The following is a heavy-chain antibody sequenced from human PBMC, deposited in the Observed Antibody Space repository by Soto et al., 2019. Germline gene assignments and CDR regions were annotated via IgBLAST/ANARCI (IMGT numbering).Heavy chain of an antibody. V-gene: IGHV3-23*01. J-gene: IGHJ4*02. CDR2: ISGSGGST. D-gene: IGHD2-2*01. CDR3: EKVPVLVRAVGY. Sequence: EVQLLESGGGLVQPGGSLRLSCAASGFTFSSYAMSWVRQAPGKGLEWVSAISGSGGSTYYEDSVKGRFTISRDNSKNTLYLQMYRLGAEDTAVYYCEKVPVLVRAVGYWGQGTLVTVSS. CDR1: GFTFSSYA.